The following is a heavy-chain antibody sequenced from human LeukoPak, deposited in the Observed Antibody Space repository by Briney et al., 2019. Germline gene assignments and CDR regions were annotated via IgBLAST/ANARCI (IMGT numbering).Heavy chain of an antibody. CDR2: INPSGGST. J-gene: IGHJ4*02. CDR3: ARGGVGAPGTFDY. V-gene: IGHV1-46*01. CDR1: GYTFTSYD. D-gene: IGHD1-26*01. Sequence: ASVKVSCKASGYTFTSYDINWVRQAPGQGLEWMGIINPSGGSTSYAQKFQGRVTMTRDTSTSTVYMELSSLRPEDTAVYYCARGGVGAPGTFDYWGQGTLVTVSS.